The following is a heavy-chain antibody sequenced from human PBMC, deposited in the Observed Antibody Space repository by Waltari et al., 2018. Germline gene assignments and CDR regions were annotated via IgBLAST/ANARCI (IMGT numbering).Heavy chain of an antibody. D-gene: IGHD2-2*01. CDR1: GYIFTSYA. V-gene: IGHV7-4-1*02. Sequence: QVQLVQSGSELKKPGASVKISCKASGYIFTSYAINWGRQAPGQGLELMGWIITSTGNPTYAQGFTGRFVFSLDTSASTAYLEINNLKAEDTAVYYCTREVVPAATIVVNWFDPWGQGTLVTVSS. CDR2: IITSTGNP. CDR3: TREVVPAATIVVNWFDP. J-gene: IGHJ5*02.